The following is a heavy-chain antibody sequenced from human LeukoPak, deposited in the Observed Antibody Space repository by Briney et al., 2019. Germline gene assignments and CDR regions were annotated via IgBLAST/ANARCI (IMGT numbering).Heavy chain of an antibody. J-gene: IGHJ4*02. CDR3: ARGIGYCSGGSCLPGPY. Sequence: SETLSLTCTVSGGSISSRSCCWGWIRQPPGKGLEWIGEINHSGSTNYNPSLKSRVTISVDTSKNQFSLKLSSVTAADTAVYYCARGIGYCSGGSCLPGPYWGQGTLVTVSS. CDR2: INHSGST. D-gene: IGHD2-15*01. CDR1: GGSISSRSCC. V-gene: IGHV4-39*07.